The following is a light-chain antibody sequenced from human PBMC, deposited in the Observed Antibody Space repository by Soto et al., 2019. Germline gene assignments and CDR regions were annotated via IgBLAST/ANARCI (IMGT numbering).Light chain of an antibody. CDR1: QSVSSNY. Sequence: EIVLTQSPGTLSLSPGERATLSCRASQSVSSNYLAWYQQKPGQAPRLLIYATSSRATGIPDRFSGSGSGTDFALTISRLEPEDFAVYYCQHYDNSLSLTWTFGHGTEVEIK. CDR2: ATS. CDR3: QHYDNSLSLTWT. J-gene: IGKJ1*01. V-gene: IGKV3-20*01.